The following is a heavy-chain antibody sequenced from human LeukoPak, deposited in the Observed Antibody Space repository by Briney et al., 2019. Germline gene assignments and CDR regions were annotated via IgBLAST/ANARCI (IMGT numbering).Heavy chain of an antibody. J-gene: IGHJ4*02. CDR2: ISWNSGSI. CDR1: GFTFDDYA. Sequence: GGSLRLSCAASGFTFDDYAMHWVRQAPGKGLECVSSISWNSGSIGYADSVKGRFTISRDNAKNSLYLQMNSLRAEDTAFYYCAKGSSSWPADYWGQGTLVTVSS. V-gene: IGHV3-9*01. D-gene: IGHD2-2*01. CDR3: AKGSSSWPADY.